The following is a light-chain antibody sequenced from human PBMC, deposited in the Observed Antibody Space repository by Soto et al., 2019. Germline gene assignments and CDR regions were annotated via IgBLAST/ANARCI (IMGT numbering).Light chain of an antibody. Sequence: IQMTQSPSTLSASVGNKVNITCQAIHSISSWLALYQLKPGKALKLLIYKASCLESGVSSRFSGSGFGTEFTLTISSLQPDDFATYYCQQYNSYSGTFGQGTKVDIK. V-gene: IGKV1-5*03. CDR1: HSISSW. CDR2: KAS. J-gene: IGKJ1*01. CDR3: QQYNSYSGT.